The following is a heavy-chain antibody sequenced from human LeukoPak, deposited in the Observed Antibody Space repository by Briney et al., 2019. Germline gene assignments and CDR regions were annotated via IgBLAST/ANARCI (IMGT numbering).Heavy chain of an antibody. CDR2: ISYDGSNK. CDR1: GFTFSSYA. J-gene: IGHJ3*02. Sequence: GGSLRLSCAASGFTFSSYAMHWVRQAPGKGLEWVAVISYDGSNKYYADSVKGRFTISRDNSKNTLYLQMNSLRAEDTAVYYCARDNWDSSGYPDAFDIWGQGTMVTVSS. V-gene: IGHV3-30*14. D-gene: IGHD3-22*01. CDR3: ARDNWDSSGYPDAFDI.